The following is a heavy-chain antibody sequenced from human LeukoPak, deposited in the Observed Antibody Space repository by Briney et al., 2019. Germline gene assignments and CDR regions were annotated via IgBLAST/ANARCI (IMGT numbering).Heavy chain of an antibody. CDR3: AKDMREYCGGDCYPTFDY. CDR2: ISWNSGSI. Sequence: GGSLRLSCAASGFTFDDYAMHWVRQAPGKGLEWVSGISWNSGSIGYADSVKGRFTISRDNAKNSLYLQMNSLRAEDTASYYCAKDMREYCGGDCYPTFDYWGQGTLVTVSS. V-gene: IGHV3-9*01. CDR1: GFTFDDYA. J-gene: IGHJ4*02. D-gene: IGHD2-21*02.